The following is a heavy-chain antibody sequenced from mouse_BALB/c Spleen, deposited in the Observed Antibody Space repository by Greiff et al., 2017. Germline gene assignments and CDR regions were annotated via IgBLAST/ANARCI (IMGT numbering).Heavy chain of an antibody. CDR2: IYPYNGGT. Sequence: EVQVVESGPELVKPGASVKISCKASGYTFTDYNMHWVKQSHGKSLEWIGYIYPYNGGTGYNQKFKSKATLTVDNSSSTAYMELRSLTSEDSAVYYCAREDTTGGGAMDYWGQGTSVTVSS. J-gene: IGHJ4*01. CDR3: AREDTTGGGAMDY. CDR1: GYTFTDYN. D-gene: IGHD2-12*01. V-gene: IGHV1S29*02.